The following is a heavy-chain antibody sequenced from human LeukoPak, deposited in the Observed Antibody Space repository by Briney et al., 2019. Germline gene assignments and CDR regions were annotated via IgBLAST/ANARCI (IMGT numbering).Heavy chain of an antibody. CDR2: ISYDGSNK. CDR3: ARDLEKRYFDWLPHFYYYYYCMDV. CDR1: GFTFSSYA. J-gene: IGHJ6*04. D-gene: IGHD3-9*01. Sequence: PGGSLRLSCAASGFTFSSYAMHWVRQAPGKGLEWVAVISYDGSNKYYADSVKGRFTISRDNSKNTLYLQMNSLRAEDTAVYYCARDLEKRYFDWLPHFYYYYYCMDVWGKGTTVTVSS. V-gene: IGHV3-30*04.